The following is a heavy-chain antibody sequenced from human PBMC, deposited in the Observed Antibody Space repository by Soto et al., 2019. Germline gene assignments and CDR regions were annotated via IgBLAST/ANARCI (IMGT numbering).Heavy chain of an antibody. V-gene: IGHV3-33*01. CDR3: ARDLNEDDAFDI. J-gene: IGHJ3*02. CDR2: IWYDGSNK. Sequence: AGGSLRLSCAASGFTFSSYGMHWVRQAPGKGLEWVAVIWYDGSNKYYADSVKGRFTISRDNSKNTLYLQMNSLRAEDTAVYYCARDLNEDDAFDIWGQGTMVTVSS. CDR1: GFTFSSYG.